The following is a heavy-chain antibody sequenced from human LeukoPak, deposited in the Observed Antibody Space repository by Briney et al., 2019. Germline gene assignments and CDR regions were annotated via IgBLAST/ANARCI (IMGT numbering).Heavy chain of an antibody. CDR2: IIWNSGTI. Sequence: GGSLRLSCAASGFSFGDYAMHWVRQAPGKGLEWVSGIIWNSGTIGYADSVKGRFTISRDNAKNSLYLQMNSLRPEDTALYYCAKARDTGGYYYRGDFDYWGQGTLVTVSS. V-gene: IGHV3-9*01. J-gene: IGHJ4*02. D-gene: IGHD3-22*01. CDR3: AKARDTGGYYYRGDFDY. CDR1: GFSFGDYA.